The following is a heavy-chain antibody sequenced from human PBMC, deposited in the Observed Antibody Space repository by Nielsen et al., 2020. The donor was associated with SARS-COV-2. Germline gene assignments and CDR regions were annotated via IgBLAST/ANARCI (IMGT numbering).Heavy chain of an antibody. J-gene: IGHJ4*02. CDR1: GFTFSSYA. CDR3: ARDLRYSGYDY. Sequence: GGSLRLSCAASGFTFSSYAMSWVRQAPGKGLEWVSSISSSSSYIYYADSVKGRFTISRDNSKNTLYLQMNSLRAEDTAVYYCARDLRYSGYDYWGQGTLVTVSS. D-gene: IGHD5-12*01. CDR2: ISSSSSYI. V-gene: IGHV3-21*04.